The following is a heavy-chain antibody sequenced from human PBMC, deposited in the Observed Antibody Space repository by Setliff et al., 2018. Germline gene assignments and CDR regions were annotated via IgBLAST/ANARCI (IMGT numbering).Heavy chain of an antibody. CDR1: GDPFNAYG. J-gene: IGHJ6*03. Sequence: ASVKVSCKASGDPFNAYGVSWVRQAPGQGLEWMGAIIPVLGMTDYAQKFQVRLTITADQSTTTVYMELSSLRFDDTALYYCARGPSPTVTPSRLIYFYHMDVWGTGTTVTAP. CDR2: IIPVLGMT. V-gene: IGHV1-69*10. CDR3: ARGPSPTVTPSRLIYFYHMDV. D-gene: IGHD4-17*01.